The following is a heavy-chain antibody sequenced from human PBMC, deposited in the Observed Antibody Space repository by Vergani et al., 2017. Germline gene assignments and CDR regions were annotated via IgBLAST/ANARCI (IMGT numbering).Heavy chain of an antibody. D-gene: IGHD3-10*01. Sequence: QVQLQESGPGLVKSSETLSLTCSVSFDSIRNLYCNWIRQPPGKGLEWIGSIHYSENTNYNPSLETRVTISGDTSKNQFSLKLNSVTAADMAVYYCGRVADFYGLGSRLLDLWGQGILVTVSS. CDR3: GRVADFYGLGSRLLDL. V-gene: IGHV4-59*11. J-gene: IGHJ5*02. CDR2: IHYSENT. CDR1: FDSIRNLY.